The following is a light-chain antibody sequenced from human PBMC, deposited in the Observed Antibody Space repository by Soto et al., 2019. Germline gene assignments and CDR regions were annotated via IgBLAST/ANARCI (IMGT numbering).Light chain of an antibody. CDR3: QQTNSFPLT. Sequence: DIQMTQSPSSLSASVGDRVTITCRASQSIITYLNWYQQKPGKAPKLLIYAATILQSGVPSRFSGSGSGKNFTITISRLQDEDVTYYFCQQTNSFPLTFGEGTKVDIK. J-gene: IGKJ4*01. CDR2: AAT. V-gene: IGKV1-39*01. CDR1: QSIITY.